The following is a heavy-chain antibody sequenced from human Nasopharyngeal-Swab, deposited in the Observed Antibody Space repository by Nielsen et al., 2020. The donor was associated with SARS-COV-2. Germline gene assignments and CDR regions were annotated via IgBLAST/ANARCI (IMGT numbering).Heavy chain of an antibody. CDR3: ARDDGYTRNDC. J-gene: IGHJ4*02. V-gene: IGHV3-33*01. CDR2: IWYDGSKK. CDR1: GFSFNSYG. Sequence: GESLKISCAASGFSFNSYGMHWVRQAPGKGLEWVAVIWYDGSKKYYTDSVKGRFTISRDNSKNTLFLQMNSLRAEDTAIYYCARDDGYTRNDCWGQGTLVTVSS. D-gene: IGHD5-24*01.